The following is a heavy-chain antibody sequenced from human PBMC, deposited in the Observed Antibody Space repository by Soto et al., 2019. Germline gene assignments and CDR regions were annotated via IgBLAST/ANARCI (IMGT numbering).Heavy chain of an antibody. V-gene: IGHV1-2*02. CDR3: ARVLGPDASGSYYSWYHNWLDP. J-gene: IGHJ5*02. CDR2: INPNSGGT. D-gene: IGHD3-10*01. Sequence: GASVKVSCKASGYTFTGYYMHWVRQAPGQGLEWMGWINPNSGGTNYAQKFQGRVTMTRDTSISTAYMELSRLRSDDTAVYYCARVLGPDASGSYYSWYHNWLDPCGQGTLVTVSS. CDR1: GYTFTGYY.